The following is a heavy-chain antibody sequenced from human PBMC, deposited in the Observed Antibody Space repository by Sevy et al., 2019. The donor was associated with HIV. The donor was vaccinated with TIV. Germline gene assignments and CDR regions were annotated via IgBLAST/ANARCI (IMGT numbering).Heavy chain of an antibody. D-gene: IGHD3-10*01. CDR2: INPSNGGI. Sequence: ASVKVSCKASGYTSSAYYIHWIRQAPGHRLEWMGWINPSNGGIHCAQKLQGRVSMTRDTSISTVYMELSRLKSDDTATYFCAYGDGSGGHYPLYYLDVWGKGTTVTVSS. CDR1: GYTSSAYY. CDR3: AYGDGSGGHYPLYYLDV. J-gene: IGHJ6*03. V-gene: IGHV1-2*02.